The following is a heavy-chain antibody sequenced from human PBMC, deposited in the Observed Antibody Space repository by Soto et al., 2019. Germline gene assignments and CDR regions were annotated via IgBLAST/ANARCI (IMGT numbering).Heavy chain of an antibody. D-gene: IGHD1-26*01. CDR3: AKPVFNSETYYGAEYIQH. Sequence: GGSLRLSCAASGFTFDDYTMHWVRQAPGKGLEWVSLISWDGSSTYYADSVKGRFTISRDNSKNSLFLQMNSLRTEDTALYYCAKPVFNSETYYGAEYIQHSGQGTLVTVST. CDR1: GFTFDDYT. CDR2: ISWDGSST. J-gene: IGHJ1*01. V-gene: IGHV3-43*01.